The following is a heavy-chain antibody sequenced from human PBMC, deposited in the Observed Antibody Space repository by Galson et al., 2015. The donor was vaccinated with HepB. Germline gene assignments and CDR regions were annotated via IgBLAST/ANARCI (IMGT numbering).Heavy chain of an antibody. CDR3: ASLLDPLGAFDI. V-gene: IGHV3-30-3*01. D-gene: IGHD1-1*01. CDR2: ISYDGSNK. Sequence: SLRLSCAASGFTFSSYAMHWVRQAPGKGLEWVAVISYDGSNKYYADSVKGRFTISRDNSKNTLYLQMNSLRAEDTAVYYCASLLDPLGAFDIWGQGTMVTVSS. J-gene: IGHJ3*02. CDR1: GFTFSSYA.